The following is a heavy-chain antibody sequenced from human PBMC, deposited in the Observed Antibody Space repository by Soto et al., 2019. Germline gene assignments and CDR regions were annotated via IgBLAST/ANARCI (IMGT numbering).Heavy chain of an antibody. CDR1: GGTFSSYT. Sequence: SVKVSFKASGGTFSSYTISWVRQAPGQGLEWMGRIIPILGIANYAQKFQGRVTITTDKSTSTAYMELSSLRSEDTAVYYCAIPGHRLRTNYYYYYMYVWGKGTTVTVSS. CDR2: IIPILGIA. CDR3: AIPGHRLRTNYYYYYMYV. J-gene: IGHJ6*03. D-gene: IGHD1-1*01. V-gene: IGHV1-69*02.